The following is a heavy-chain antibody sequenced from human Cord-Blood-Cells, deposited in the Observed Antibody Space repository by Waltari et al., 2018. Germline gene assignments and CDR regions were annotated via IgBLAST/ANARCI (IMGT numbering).Heavy chain of an antibody. Sequence: QVQLQQWGAGLLKPSETLSLTCAVYGGSFSGYYWSWIRQPPGKGLEWIGEINHSGGTNYNPSLKSRVTISVDTSKNQFSLKLSSVTAADTAVYYCARGPFAGATKFFDYWGQGTLVTVSS. CDR2: INHSGGT. V-gene: IGHV4-34*01. CDR1: GGSFSGYY. J-gene: IGHJ4*02. CDR3: ARGPFAGATKFFDY. D-gene: IGHD1-26*01.